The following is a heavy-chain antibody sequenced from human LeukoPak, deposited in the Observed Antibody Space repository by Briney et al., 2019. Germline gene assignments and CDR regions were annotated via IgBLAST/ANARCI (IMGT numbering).Heavy chain of an antibody. CDR3: AWDSSGWTHPPTL. Sequence: PSETLSLTCTVSGGSISSSSYYWGWIRQPPGKGLEWIGSIYYSGSTYYNPSLKSRVTISVDTSKNQFSLKLSSVTAADTAVYYCAWDSSGWTHPPTLWGQGTLVTVSS. D-gene: IGHD6-19*01. J-gene: IGHJ4*02. CDR1: GGSISSSSYY. V-gene: IGHV4-39*01. CDR2: IYYSGST.